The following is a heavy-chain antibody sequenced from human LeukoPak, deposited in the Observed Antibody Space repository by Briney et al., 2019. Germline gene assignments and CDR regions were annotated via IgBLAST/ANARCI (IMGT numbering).Heavy chain of an antibody. CDR1: GFTFSSYA. J-gene: IGHJ4*02. CDR3: ARDAGGSTVTTSDFDY. D-gene: IGHD4-17*01. Sequence: PGGSPRLSCAASGFTFSSYAMHWVRQAPGKGLEWVAVISYDGSNKYYADSVKGRFTISRDNSKNTLYLQMNSLRAEDTAVYYCARDAGGSTVTTSDFDYWGQGTLVTVSS. V-gene: IGHV3-30-3*01. CDR2: ISYDGSNK.